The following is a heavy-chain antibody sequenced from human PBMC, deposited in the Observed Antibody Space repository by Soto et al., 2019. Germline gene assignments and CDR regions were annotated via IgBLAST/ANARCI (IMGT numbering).Heavy chain of an antibody. CDR3: ARVDYDFWSGYSRIYYMDV. J-gene: IGHJ6*03. Sequence: QVQLQESGPGLVKPSETLSLTCTVSGGSISSYYWSWTRQPPGKGLEWIGYIYYSGSTNYNPSLKSRVTISVDTSKNQFSLKLSSVTAADTAVYYCARVDYDFWSGYSRIYYMDVWGKGTTVTVSS. V-gene: IGHV4-59*01. CDR1: GGSISSYY. D-gene: IGHD3-3*01. CDR2: IYYSGST.